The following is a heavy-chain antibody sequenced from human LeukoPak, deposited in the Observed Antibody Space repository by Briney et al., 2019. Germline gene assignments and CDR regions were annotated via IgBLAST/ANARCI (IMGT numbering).Heavy chain of an antibody. V-gene: IGHV1-18*01. CDR1: GYTFTSYG. CDR2: ISAYNGNT. D-gene: IGHD5-12*01. Sequence: ASVKVSCKASGYTFTSYGISWVRQAPGQGLEWMGWISAYNGNTNYAQKLQGRVTITADESTSTAYMELSSLRSEDTAVYYCARGGRWLRPQPYYYYYYYMDVWGKGTTVTISS. J-gene: IGHJ6*03. CDR3: ARGGRWLRPQPYYYYYYYMDV.